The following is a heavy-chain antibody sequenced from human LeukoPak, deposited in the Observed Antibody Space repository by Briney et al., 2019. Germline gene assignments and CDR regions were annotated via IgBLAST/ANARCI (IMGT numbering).Heavy chain of an antibody. D-gene: IGHD3-22*01. CDR2: IWYDGSNT. CDR3: ARGDSKGYYHYFDY. J-gene: IGHJ4*02. CDR1: GFTFSSRG. V-gene: IGHV3-33*01. Sequence: GRSLRLSCAASGFTFSSRGMHWVRQAPGKGLEWVAVIWYDGSNTYYVDSVKGRFTISRENSKNTLYLQMNSLRAEDTAVYYCARGDSKGYYHYFDYWGQGTLVTVSS.